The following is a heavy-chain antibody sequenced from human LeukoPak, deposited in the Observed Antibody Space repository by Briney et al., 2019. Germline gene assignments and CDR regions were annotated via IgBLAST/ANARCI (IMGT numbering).Heavy chain of an antibody. CDR2: TTSSSTYI. Sequence: GGSLRLSCAASGFTFSNYNMNWVRQAPGKGLEWVSSTTSSSTYIYYADSVKGRLTISRDNAKNSLYLQMNSLRAEDSAVYYCARDPYSGGYGAYYYYYMDVWGKGTTVTISS. CDR3: ARDPYSGGYGAYYYYYMDV. D-gene: IGHD1-26*01. V-gene: IGHV3-21*01. CDR1: GFTFSNYN. J-gene: IGHJ6*03.